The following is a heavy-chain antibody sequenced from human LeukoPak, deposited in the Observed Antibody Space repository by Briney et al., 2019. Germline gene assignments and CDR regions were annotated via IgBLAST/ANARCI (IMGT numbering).Heavy chain of an antibody. J-gene: IGHJ4*02. V-gene: IGHV4-39*07. CDR1: GGSLSGYY. CDR2: IYYSGST. CDR3: ARAGDYFDY. Sequence: SETLSLTCAVSGGSLSGYYWGWIRQPPGKGLEWIGSIYYSGSTYYNPSLKSRVTISVDTSKNQFSLKLSSVTAADTAVYYCARAGDYFDYWGQGTLVTVSS.